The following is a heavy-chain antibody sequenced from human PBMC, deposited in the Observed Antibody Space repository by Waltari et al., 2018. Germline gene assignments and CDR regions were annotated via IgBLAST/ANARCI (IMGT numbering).Heavy chain of an antibody. CDR1: GFPFTTYG. J-gene: IGHJ4*02. CDR2: MGYEGIKT. D-gene: IGHD2-15*01. Sequence: QVHLVESGGGVVQPGGSLMLSCAASGFPFTTYGRHWVRQAPGKGLEWVTFMGYEGIKTYYADSVKGRFTVSRDNSKNTLYLQMNSVRAEDTAVYFCAKDNLSDGNRCFDYWGQGTLVTVSS. V-gene: IGHV3-30*02. CDR3: AKDNLSDGNRCFDY.